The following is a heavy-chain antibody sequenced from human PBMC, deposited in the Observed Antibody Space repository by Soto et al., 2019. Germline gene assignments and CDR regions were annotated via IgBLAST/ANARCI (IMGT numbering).Heavy chain of an antibody. Sequence: VGSLRLSCAASGFSLSNNGMHWVRQAPGKGLEWVAVISYDGNNKYYADSVKGRFTISRDNSKNTVYLEMKNLRAEDTAMYYCAKGGSGNYLTYYYYYGMDVWGQGTTVTVSS. J-gene: IGHJ6*02. CDR2: ISYDGNNK. V-gene: IGHV3-30*18. D-gene: IGHD3-22*01. CDR1: GFSLSNNG. CDR3: AKGGSGNYLTYYYYYGMDV.